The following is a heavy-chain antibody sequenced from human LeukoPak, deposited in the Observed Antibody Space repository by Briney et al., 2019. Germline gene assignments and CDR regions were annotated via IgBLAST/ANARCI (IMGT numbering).Heavy chain of an antibody. V-gene: IGHV4-34*01. CDR3: ARKQWLAPFDY. CDR2: INHSGST. CDR1: GGSFSGYY. D-gene: IGHD6-19*01. J-gene: IGHJ4*02. Sequence: SETLSLTCAVYGGSFSGYYWSWIRQPPGKGLEWIGEINHSGSTNYNPSLKSRVTISVDTSKNQFSLKLSSVTAADTAVHYCARKQWLAPFDYWGQGTLVTVSS.